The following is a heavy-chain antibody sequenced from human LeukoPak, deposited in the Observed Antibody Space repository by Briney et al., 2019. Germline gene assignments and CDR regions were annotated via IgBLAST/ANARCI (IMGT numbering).Heavy chain of an antibody. CDR1: GFIFCRYW. Sequence: GGSLRLSCAASGFIFCRYWMHWVRQAPGKGLVWVSRVNSDGSHTTYADSVKGRFTISRDNAKSTVYLQMNSLRAEDTAVYFCATYHDTTGYFKEAFEMWGQGTFVTVSS. CDR3: ATYHDTTGYFKEAFEM. CDR2: VNSDGSHT. J-gene: IGHJ3*02. D-gene: IGHD3-22*01. V-gene: IGHV3-74*01.